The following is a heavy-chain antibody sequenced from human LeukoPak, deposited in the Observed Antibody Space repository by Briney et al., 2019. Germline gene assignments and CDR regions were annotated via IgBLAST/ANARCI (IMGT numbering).Heavy chain of an antibody. Sequence: GGSLRLSCAASGFTFTNYAMTWVRQAPGKGLEWVSAITGSGADTNYADSVKGRFTISRDNSKNTVYLQMNSLRAEDTAVYYCAKGVTYYYGSGSYYTPDWGQGTLVTVSS. D-gene: IGHD3-10*01. J-gene: IGHJ4*02. CDR1: GFTFTNYA. CDR3: AKGVTYYYGSGSYYTPD. CDR2: ITGSGADT. V-gene: IGHV3-23*01.